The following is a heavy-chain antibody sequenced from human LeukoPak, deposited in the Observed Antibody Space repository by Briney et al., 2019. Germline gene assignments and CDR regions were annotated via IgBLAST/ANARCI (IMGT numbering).Heavy chain of an antibody. J-gene: IGHJ3*02. D-gene: IGHD2-2*01. Sequence: GGSLRLSCAASGFTFSSYAMSWVHQAPGKGLEWASAISGSGGSTYYADSVKGRFTISRDNSKNTLYLQMNSLRAEDTAVYYCAKIVVVPAAQGDAFDIWGQGTMVTVSS. CDR1: GFTFSSYA. CDR3: AKIVVVPAAQGDAFDI. CDR2: ISGSGGST. V-gene: IGHV3-23*01.